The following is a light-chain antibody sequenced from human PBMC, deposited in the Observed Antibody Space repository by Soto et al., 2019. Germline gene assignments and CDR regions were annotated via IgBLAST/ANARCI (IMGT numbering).Light chain of an antibody. CDR3: QQYNSYSWT. CDR1: QSVSSL. J-gene: IGKJ1*01. CDR2: DAS. Sequence: DIQMTQSPSSLSASVGDRVSISCRASQSVSSLLNWYQQRPGKAPKLLIYDASSLESGVPSRFSGSGSGTEFTLTISSLQPDDFATYYCQQYNSYSWTFGQGTKVDIK. V-gene: IGKV1-5*01.